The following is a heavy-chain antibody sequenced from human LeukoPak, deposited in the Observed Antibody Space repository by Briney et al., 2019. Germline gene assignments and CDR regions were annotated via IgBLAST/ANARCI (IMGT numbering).Heavy chain of an antibody. V-gene: IGHV4-59*11. D-gene: IGHD3-3*01. CDR3: ARVAKYYDFWSGYNYYYYMDV. J-gene: IGHJ6*03. Sequence: SETLSLTCTVSGGSISSHYWSWIRQPPGKGLEWIGYIYYSGSTNYNPSLKSRVTISVDTSKNQFSLKLSSVTAADTAVYYYARVAKYYDFWSGYNYYYYMDVWGKGTTVTVSS. CDR2: IYYSGST. CDR1: GGSISSHY.